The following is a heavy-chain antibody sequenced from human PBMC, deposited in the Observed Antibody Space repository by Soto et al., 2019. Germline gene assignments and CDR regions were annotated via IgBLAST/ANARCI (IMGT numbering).Heavy chain of an antibody. CDR1: GYTFTSYG. CDR2: ISAYNGNT. Sequence: ASVKVSCKASGYTFTSYGISWVRQAPGQGLEWMGWISAYNGNTNYAQKLQGRVTMTTDTSTSTAYMELRSLRSDDTAVYYCAREEYYDSSGYYPIDYWGQGTLVTVSS. J-gene: IGHJ4*02. V-gene: IGHV1-18*01. D-gene: IGHD3-22*01. CDR3: AREEYYDSSGYYPIDY.